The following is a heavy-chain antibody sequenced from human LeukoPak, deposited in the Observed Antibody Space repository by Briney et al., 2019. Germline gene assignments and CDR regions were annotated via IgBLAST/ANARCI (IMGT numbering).Heavy chain of an antibody. J-gene: IGHJ5*02. Sequence: GGSLRLSCAPSGFTLSNSGMSWVRQAPGKGLEWVSSIGGSGGKTYYADSVKGRFTMSRDNPKNTLYLQMNNLRAEDTAVYYCAKLTYGDYGDPPRGQGTLVTVSS. D-gene: IGHD4-17*01. V-gene: IGHV3-23*01. CDR2: IGGSGGKT. CDR1: GFTLSNSG. CDR3: AKLTYGDYGDPP.